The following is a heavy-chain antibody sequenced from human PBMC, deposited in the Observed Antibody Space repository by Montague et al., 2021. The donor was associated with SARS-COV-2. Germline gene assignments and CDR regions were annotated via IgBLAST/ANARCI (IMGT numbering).Heavy chain of an antibody. CDR3: ARGGLGKRGVDY. D-gene: IGHD3/OR15-3a*01. Sequence: SETLSLTCVVSDVSLSTSTWWSWVRQSPGKGLEWVGEIYLSGFTQYNPSVKSRVSISLDDSRSQFSLRLTSVTAADTAVYFCARGGLGKRGVDYWGQGTLVTVSS. CDR2: IYLSGFT. CDR1: DVSLSTSTW. V-gene: IGHV4-4*02. J-gene: IGHJ4*02.